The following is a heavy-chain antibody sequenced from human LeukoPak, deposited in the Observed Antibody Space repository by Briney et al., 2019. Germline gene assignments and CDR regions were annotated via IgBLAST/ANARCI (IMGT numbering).Heavy chain of an antibody. CDR1: GGSISSRSYY. CDR2: AYYDGST. V-gene: IGHV4-39*01. D-gene: IGHD6-13*01. J-gene: IGHJ4*02. Sequence: SETLSLTCTVSGGSISSRSYYWGWIRQPPGKGLEGIGTAYYDGSTYYNPPLKSRLTIFVDSSKHQFSLKLSSVTAADTAVYYCSRFAASSPVYYFDYWGQGTLVTVSS. CDR3: SRFAASSPVYYFDY.